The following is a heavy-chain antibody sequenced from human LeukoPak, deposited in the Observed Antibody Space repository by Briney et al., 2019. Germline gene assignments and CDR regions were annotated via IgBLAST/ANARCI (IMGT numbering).Heavy chain of an antibody. CDR1: GFTFSFSA. V-gene: IGHV3-23*01. Sequence: GGSLRLSCAASGFTFSFSAMTWVRQPPGKGLEWVSPISGSGGSSYYADSVKGRFTISRDNSKDTLYLQMNSLRAEDTAVYYCAKGRGSSWFTSSYSMDVWGKGTTVTVSS. J-gene: IGHJ6*03. CDR3: AKGRGSSWFTSSYSMDV. D-gene: IGHD6-13*01. CDR2: ISGSGGSS.